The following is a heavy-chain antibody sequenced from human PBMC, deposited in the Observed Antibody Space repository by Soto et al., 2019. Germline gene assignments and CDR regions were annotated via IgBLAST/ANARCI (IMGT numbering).Heavy chain of an antibody. CDR1: GYSFTSYR. CDR2: IDPSDSYT. V-gene: IGHV5-10-1*01. Sequence: PGEALQISCKGSGYSFTSYRISWVRQMPGKGLEWMGRIDPSDSYTNCSPSFQGHVTISADKSISTAYLQWSSLKASDTAMYYCARLLFGTVTTPGNLWGEGTLVTVSS. D-gene: IGHD4-4*01. J-gene: IGHJ5*02. CDR3: ARLLFGTVTTPGNL.